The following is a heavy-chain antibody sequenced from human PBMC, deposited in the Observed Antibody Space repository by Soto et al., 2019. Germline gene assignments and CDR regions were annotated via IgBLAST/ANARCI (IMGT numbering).Heavy chain of an antibody. CDR1: GYSISSGYY. Sequence: SETLSLTCAVSGYSISSGYYWGWIRQPPGKGLEWIGSIYHSGSIYYNPSLKSRVSISVDTSKNHFSLKLSSVTAADTDVYYCARGKGHTGLNCFDPWGQGTLVTVSS. D-gene: IGHD2-21*02. CDR3: ARGKGHTGLNCFDP. CDR2: IYHSGSI. V-gene: IGHV4-38-2*01. J-gene: IGHJ5*02.